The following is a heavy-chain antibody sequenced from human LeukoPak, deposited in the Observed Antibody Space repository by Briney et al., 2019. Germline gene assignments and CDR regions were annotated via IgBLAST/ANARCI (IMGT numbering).Heavy chain of an antibody. CDR3: ARDGIVGVTCFDY. J-gene: IGHJ4*02. Sequence: PGGSLRLSCTASGFTLSSYLMAWVRQAPGKGLEWVANIKQDGSEKYYVDSVEGRFTISRDNAKNSLYLQMNSLRAEGTAVYYCARDGIVGVTCFDYWGQGTLVTVSS. D-gene: IGHD1-26*01. V-gene: IGHV3-7*01. CDR2: IKQDGSEK. CDR1: GFTLSSYL.